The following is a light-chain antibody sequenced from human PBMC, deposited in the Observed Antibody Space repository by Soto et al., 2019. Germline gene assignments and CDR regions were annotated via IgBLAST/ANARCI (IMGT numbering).Light chain of an antibody. Sequence: EIVLTHSPAPLSVSPGERATLSCNVSQSVSIKIAWNRQKPGQAPRLLVCDTSTEATGISAGFSGSGSGTEFTLTISSVRSEDLAVYYCQQYNNWPPISFCQGTRREI. CDR1: QSVSIK. CDR2: DTS. V-gene: IGKV3-15*01. J-gene: IGKJ5*01. CDR3: QQYNNWPPIS.